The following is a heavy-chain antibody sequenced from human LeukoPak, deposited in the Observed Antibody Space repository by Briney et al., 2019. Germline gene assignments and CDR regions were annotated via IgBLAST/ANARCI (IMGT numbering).Heavy chain of an antibody. CDR1: GGSFSGYY. Sequence: NSSETLSLTCAVYGGSFSGYYWSWIRQPPGKGLEWIGEINHSGSTNYNPSLKSRVTISVDTSKNQFSLKLSSVTAADTAVYYCARAHVLRYFDWLPPRLGNDAFDIWGQGTMVTVSS. V-gene: IGHV4-34*01. CDR2: INHSGST. D-gene: IGHD3-9*01. J-gene: IGHJ3*02. CDR3: ARAHVLRYFDWLPPRLGNDAFDI.